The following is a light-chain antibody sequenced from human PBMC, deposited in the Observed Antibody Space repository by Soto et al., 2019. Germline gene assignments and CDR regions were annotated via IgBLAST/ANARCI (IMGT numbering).Light chain of an antibody. CDR3: QQRGNWPRT. CDR2: GAS. Sequence: EIVLTQSPATLSLSPGERATLSCRASQSVSSYLAWYQQKPGQAPRLLIYGASNRATDIPARFSGSGSGTDFTLTISSLESEDFAVYYCQQRGNWPRTFGQGTKQEIK. J-gene: IGKJ2*01. CDR1: QSVSSY. V-gene: IGKV3-11*01.